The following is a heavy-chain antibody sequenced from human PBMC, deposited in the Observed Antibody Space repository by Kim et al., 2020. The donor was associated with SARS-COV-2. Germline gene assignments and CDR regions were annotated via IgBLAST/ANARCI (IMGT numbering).Heavy chain of an antibody. CDR3: ASGDYDFWSGYYRRIFDY. CDR1: GFTFSSYA. V-gene: IGHV3-23*01. D-gene: IGHD3-3*01. CDR2: ISGSGGST. Sequence: GGSLRLSCAASGFTFSSYAMSWVRQAPGKGLEWVSAISGSGGSTYYADSVKGRFTISRDNSKNTLYLQMNSLRAEDTAVYYCASGDYDFWSGYYRRIFDYWGQGTLVTVSS. J-gene: IGHJ4*02.